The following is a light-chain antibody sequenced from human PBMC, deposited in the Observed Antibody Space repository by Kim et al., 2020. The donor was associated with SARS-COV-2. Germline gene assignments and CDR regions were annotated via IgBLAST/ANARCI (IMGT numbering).Light chain of an antibody. V-gene: IGKV1-17*01. Sequence: DIQMTQSPSSLSASVGDRVTITCRASQDIRNDLGWYQQNPGRAPKRLIYGASSLQSGVPSRFSGSGSGTEFTLAISSLQPEDFATYLCLQHNTTPITFGRGARLEI. CDR2: GAS. CDR3: LQHNTTPIT. J-gene: IGKJ5*01. CDR1: QDIRND.